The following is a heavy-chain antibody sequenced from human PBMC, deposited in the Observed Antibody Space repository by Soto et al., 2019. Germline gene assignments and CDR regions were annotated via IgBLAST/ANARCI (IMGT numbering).Heavy chain of an antibody. V-gene: IGHV4-30-4*01. J-gene: IGHJ6*02. CDR2: IYYSGST. CDR1: GGSISSGDYS. CDR3: ARDLSIVPAAIPSYYYGMDV. Sequence: TSETLSLTCTVSGGSISSGDYSWSWIRQPPGKGLEWIGYIYYSGSTYYNPSLKSRVTISVDTSKNQFSLKLSSVTAADTAVYYCARDLSIVPAAIPSYYYGMDVWGQGTTVTVSS. D-gene: IGHD2-2*01.